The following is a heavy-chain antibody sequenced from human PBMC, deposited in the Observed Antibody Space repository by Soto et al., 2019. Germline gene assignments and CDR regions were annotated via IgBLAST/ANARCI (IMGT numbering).Heavy chain of an antibody. J-gene: IGHJ5*02. Sequence: QVQLVQSGAEVKKPGSSVKVSCKASGGTFSSYTISWVRQAPGQGLEWMGRIIPILGIANYAQKFQGRVTITADKSTSTAYMELSSLRSEDTAVYYWAEGLYDILPRSWGQGTLVTVSS. CDR1: GGTFSSYT. D-gene: IGHD3-9*01. CDR3: AEGLYDILPRS. V-gene: IGHV1-69*02. CDR2: IIPILGIA.